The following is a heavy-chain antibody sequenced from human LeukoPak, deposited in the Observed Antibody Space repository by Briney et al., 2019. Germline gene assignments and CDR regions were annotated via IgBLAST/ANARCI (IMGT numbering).Heavy chain of an antibody. CDR1: GYSFITYG. CDR3: ARDDWNYKFTIHSYYYGMDV. CDR2: INTDSGDT. D-gene: IGHD1-7*01. Sequence: ASVKVSCTASGYSFITYGMHWVRQAPGESFEWMGWINTDSGDTKYSQKFQGRVTITRDTSANTVYMELSSLRSGDTAVYYCARDDWNYKFTIHSYYYGMDVWGQGTTVTVSS. J-gene: IGHJ6*02. V-gene: IGHV1-3*04.